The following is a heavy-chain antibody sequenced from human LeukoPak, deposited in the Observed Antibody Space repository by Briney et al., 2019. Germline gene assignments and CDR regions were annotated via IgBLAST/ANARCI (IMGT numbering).Heavy chain of an antibody. Sequence: ASVKVSCKLSGDTLAELSMHWVRQSPGKGLEWMGGFVPEDGETIYAQKFQGRVTMTEDTSTDTAYMELSSLRSDDTAVYFCATLPRGHLFDSWGQGTLVTVSS. J-gene: IGHJ4*02. CDR2: FVPEDGET. D-gene: IGHD3-10*01. CDR1: GDTLAELS. V-gene: IGHV1-24*01. CDR3: ATLPRGHLFDS.